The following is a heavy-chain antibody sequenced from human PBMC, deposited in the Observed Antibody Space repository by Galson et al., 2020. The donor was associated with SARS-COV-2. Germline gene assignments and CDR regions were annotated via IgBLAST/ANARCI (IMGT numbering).Heavy chain of an antibody. CDR1: GASISSSSYY. CDR3: ARARQLGYCTNGVCYTHSIYFDY. CDR2: IYYSGST. Sequence: SETLSLTCTVSGASISSSSYYWGWIRQPPGKGLEWIGSIYYSGSTYYNPSLKSRVTISVDTSKNQFSLKLSSVTAADTAVYYCARARQLGYCTNGVCYTHSIYFDYWGQGTLVTVSS. D-gene: IGHD2-8*01. V-gene: IGHV4-39*07. J-gene: IGHJ4*02.